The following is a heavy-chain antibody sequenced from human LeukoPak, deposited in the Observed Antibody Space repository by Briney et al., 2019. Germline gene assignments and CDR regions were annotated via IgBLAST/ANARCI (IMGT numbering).Heavy chain of an antibody. Sequence: SVKVSCKASGGTFSSYAISWVRQAPGQGLEWMGRIIPIFGIANYAQKFQGRVTITADKSTSTAYMELSSLRSEDTAVCYCARLLVDTANKFAEHYFDYWGQGTLVTVSS. D-gene: IGHD5-18*01. J-gene: IGHJ4*02. CDR3: ARLLVDTANKFAEHYFDY. CDR1: GGTFSSYA. V-gene: IGHV1-69*04. CDR2: IIPIFGIA.